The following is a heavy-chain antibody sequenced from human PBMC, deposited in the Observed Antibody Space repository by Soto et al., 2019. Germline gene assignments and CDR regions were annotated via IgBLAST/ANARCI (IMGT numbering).Heavy chain of an antibody. V-gene: IGHV3-7*03. CDR2: IKQDGSEK. D-gene: IGHD4-17*01. CDR1: GFTFSSYW. CDR3: ARVIITVTPFFDY. Sequence: EVQLVESGGGLVQPGGSLRLSCAASGFTFSSYWMSWVRQAPGKGLEWVANIKQDGSEKYYVDSVKGRFTISRDNAKNSLYLRMNSLRAEDTAVYYCARVIITVTPFFDYWGQGTLVTVSS. J-gene: IGHJ4*02.